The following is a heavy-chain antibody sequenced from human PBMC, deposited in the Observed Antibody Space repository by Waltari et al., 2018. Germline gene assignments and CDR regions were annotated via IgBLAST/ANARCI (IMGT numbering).Heavy chain of an antibody. D-gene: IGHD1-26*01. J-gene: IGHJ4*02. CDR3: ARLDSASXQFDS. CDR1: XXSFTSYW. Sequence: LVQSGAEVKKPGESLXISCQGXXXSFTSYWIVWVRQMPGKGLEWMGIIYPGDSDTRYNPPFQGQVTISADKSISTAYLQWSSLKASDTAMYYCARLDSASXQFDSWGQGTXVTVSS. CDR2: IYPGDSDT. V-gene: IGHV5-51*01.